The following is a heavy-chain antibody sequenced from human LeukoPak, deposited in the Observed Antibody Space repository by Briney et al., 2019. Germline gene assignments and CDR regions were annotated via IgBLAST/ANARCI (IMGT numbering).Heavy chain of an antibody. Sequence: SETLPLTCTVSGGSISSSSYYWGWIRQPPGKGLEWIGSIYYSGSTYYNPSLKSRVTISVDTSKNQSSLKLSSVTAADTAVYYCARQNWDYLPSIFDYWGQGTLVTVSS. CDR2: IYYSGST. CDR1: GGSISSSSYY. D-gene: IGHD7-27*01. V-gene: IGHV4-39*01. CDR3: ARQNWDYLPSIFDY. J-gene: IGHJ4*02.